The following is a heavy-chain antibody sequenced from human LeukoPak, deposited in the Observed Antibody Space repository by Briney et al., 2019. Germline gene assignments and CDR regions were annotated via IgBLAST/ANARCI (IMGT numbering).Heavy chain of an antibody. CDR3: AREEIAARPGAFDI. D-gene: IGHD6-6*01. Sequence: GGPLRLSCAASGFTFSSNSMNWVRQAPGKGLEWISYISSSSSTIYYADSVKGRFTISRDNAKNSLYLQMNSLRAEDTAVYYCAREEIAARPGAFDIWGQGTMVTVSS. CDR1: GFTFSSNS. J-gene: IGHJ3*02. V-gene: IGHV3-48*01. CDR2: ISSSSSTI.